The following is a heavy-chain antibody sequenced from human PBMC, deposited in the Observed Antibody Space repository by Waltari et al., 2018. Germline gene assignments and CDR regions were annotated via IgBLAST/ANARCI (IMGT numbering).Heavy chain of an antibody. V-gene: IGHV4-59*01. CDR1: GGSISSYS. CDR2: IYYSGST. D-gene: IGHD5-12*01. J-gene: IGHJ2*01. CDR3: ARDLFNRGSGYDFYWYFDL. Sequence: QVQLQESGPGLVKPSETLSLTCPVSGGSISSYSWSWIRQPPGKGLEWIGYIYYSGSTNYNPSLKSRVTISVDTSKNQFSLKLSSVTAADTAVYYCARDLFNRGSGYDFYWYFDLWGRGTLVTVSS.